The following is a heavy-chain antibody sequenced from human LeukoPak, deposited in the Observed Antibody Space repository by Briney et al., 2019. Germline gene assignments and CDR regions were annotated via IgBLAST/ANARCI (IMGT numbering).Heavy chain of an antibody. CDR3: ARTDFDWLLESNAFDI. Sequence: GGSLRLFCAACGFPFTTYWMSWVRQAPGKGLEWVANIKQDGSEKYYVDSVKGRFTISRDNAKNSLYAKMNSLRSEDTAVYYCARTDFDWLLESNAFDIWGQGTMVTVSS. CDR2: IKQDGSEK. D-gene: IGHD3-9*01. J-gene: IGHJ3*02. V-gene: IGHV3-7*01. CDR1: GFPFTTYW.